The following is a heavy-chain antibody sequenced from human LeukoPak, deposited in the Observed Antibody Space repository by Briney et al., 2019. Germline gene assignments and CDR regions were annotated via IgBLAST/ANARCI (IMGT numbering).Heavy chain of an antibody. D-gene: IGHD6-13*01. V-gene: IGHV4-59*08. CDR3: ARHEATGTHFDY. J-gene: IGHJ4*02. CDR2: IYYSGST. Sequence: SETLSLTCTVSGGSISSYYWSWLRQPPGKGLEWIGYIYYSGSTNYNPSLRSRVTISVDTSKDHLSLKLTSVTAADTAVYYCARHEATGTHFDYWGQGTLVSVSS. CDR1: GGSISSYY.